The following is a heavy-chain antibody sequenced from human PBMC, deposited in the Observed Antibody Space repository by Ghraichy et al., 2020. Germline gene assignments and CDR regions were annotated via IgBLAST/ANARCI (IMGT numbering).Heavy chain of an antibody. CDR1: GFTFSNYW. D-gene: IGHD5-18*01. V-gene: IGHV3-74*03. Sequence: GESLNISCAVSGFTFSNYWMHWVRQAPGKGLVWVSYINIDGNKTKYADSVKGRFTISRDNAKNTLYLQMNSLRAEDTAVYYCARDEDTAMVPIDYWGQGTWVTV. CDR3: ARDEDTAMVPIDY. J-gene: IGHJ4*02. CDR2: INIDGNKT.